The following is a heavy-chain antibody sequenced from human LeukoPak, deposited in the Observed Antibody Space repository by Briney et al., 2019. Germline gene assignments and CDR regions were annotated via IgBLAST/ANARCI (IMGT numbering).Heavy chain of an antibody. CDR3: AREKLVYFYGSGSSPTDY. V-gene: IGHV3-33*01. CDR2: IWYDGSNK. D-gene: IGHD3-10*01. J-gene: IGHJ4*02. CDR1: GFTFSSYG. Sequence: PGGSLRLSCAASGFTFSSYGMHWVRQAPGKGLEWVAVIWYDGSNKYYADSVKGRFTISRDNSKNTLYLQMNSLRAEDTAVYYCAREKLVYFYGSGSSPTDYWGQGTLVTVSS.